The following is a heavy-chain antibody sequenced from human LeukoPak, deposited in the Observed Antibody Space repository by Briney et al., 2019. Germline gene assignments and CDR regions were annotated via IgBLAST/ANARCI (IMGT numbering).Heavy chain of an antibody. Sequence: GGSLRLSCAASGFTFSSYTMNWVRQAPGKGLEWVSSITTSSTYIYYADSVRGRFTISRDNAKNSLYLRMSSLRVEDTAVYYCARGEGYYASGSYYIDYWGQGTLVIVSS. D-gene: IGHD3-10*01. CDR3: ARGEGYYASGSYYIDY. J-gene: IGHJ4*02. CDR2: ITTSSTYI. V-gene: IGHV3-21*01. CDR1: GFTFSSYT.